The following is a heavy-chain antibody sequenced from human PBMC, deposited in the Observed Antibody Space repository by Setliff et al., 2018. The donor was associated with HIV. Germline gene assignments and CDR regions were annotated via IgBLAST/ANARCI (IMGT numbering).Heavy chain of an antibody. V-gene: IGHV4-39*07. D-gene: IGHD4-17*01. CDR3: VTGPARGLRYFQF. J-gene: IGHJ1*01. Sequence: SETLSLTCGVSGDSITNSSFYWGWIRQPPGKGLDWIGSIFYSGSTYYNPSLKSRVIISLDTSKNQVSLRLKPVTAADTAIYFCVTGPARGLRYFQFWGQGTLVTVSS. CDR1: GDSITNSSFY. CDR2: IFYSGST.